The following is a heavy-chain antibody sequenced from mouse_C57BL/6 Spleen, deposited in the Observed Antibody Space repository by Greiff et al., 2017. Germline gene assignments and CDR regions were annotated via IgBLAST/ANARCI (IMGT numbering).Heavy chain of an antibody. V-gene: IGHV5-4*01. CDR1: GFTFSSYA. J-gene: IGHJ1*03. CDR2: ISDGGSYT. CDR3: ASLYYGSSYWYFDG. Sequence: DVQLVESGGGLVKPGGSLKLSCAASGFTFSSYAMSWVRQNPEKRLEWVATISDGGSYTYYPDNVKGRFTISRDNAKNNLYLQMSHLKSEDTAMYYCASLYYGSSYWYFDGWGTGTTVTVSS. D-gene: IGHD1-1*01.